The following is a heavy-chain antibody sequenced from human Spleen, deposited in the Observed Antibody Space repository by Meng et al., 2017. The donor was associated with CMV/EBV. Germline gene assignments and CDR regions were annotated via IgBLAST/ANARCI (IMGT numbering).Heavy chain of an antibody. Sequence: QLARQVSGPGRVKPSETLSLTCTVSAGSISSSSYYWGWIRQPPGKGLEWIGSIYYSGSTYYNPSLKSRVTISVDTSKNQFSLKLSSVTAADTAVYYCARDEGFWSGYHFGYWGQGTLVTVSS. V-gene: IGHV4-39*07. CDR1: AGSISSSSYY. CDR2: IYYSGST. J-gene: IGHJ4*02. D-gene: IGHD3-3*01. CDR3: ARDEGFWSGYHFGY.